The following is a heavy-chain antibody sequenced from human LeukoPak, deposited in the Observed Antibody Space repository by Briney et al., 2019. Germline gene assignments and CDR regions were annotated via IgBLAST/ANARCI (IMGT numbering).Heavy chain of an antibody. Sequence: PGGSLRLSCAASGFTFSSYPMSWVRQAPGKGLEWVSAISGSGGRTYHADSVKGRFTISRDNSKNALYLQMNSLRAEDTAVYYCAKGGESYRTGLDYWGQGTLVTVSS. CDR1: GFTFSSYP. J-gene: IGHJ4*02. CDR2: ISGSGGRT. CDR3: AKGGESYRTGLDY. V-gene: IGHV3-23*01. D-gene: IGHD1-26*01.